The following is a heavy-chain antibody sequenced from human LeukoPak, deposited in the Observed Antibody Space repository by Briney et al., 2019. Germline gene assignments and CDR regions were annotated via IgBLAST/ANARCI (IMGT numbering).Heavy chain of an antibody. Sequence: SETLSLTCSVSGGSIRSYYWSWLRQPPGKGLEWVGYIYYSGSTNYNPSLKSRVTISVDTSKNQFSLKLTSVTAADTAVYYCAAESERWLVRSWGQGTLVTVSS. CDR3: AAESERWLVRS. CDR1: GGSIRSYY. D-gene: IGHD6-19*01. CDR2: IYYSGST. V-gene: IGHV4-59*01. J-gene: IGHJ4*02.